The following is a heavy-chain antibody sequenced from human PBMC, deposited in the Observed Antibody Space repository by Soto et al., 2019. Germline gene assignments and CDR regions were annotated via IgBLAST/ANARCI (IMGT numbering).Heavy chain of an antibody. CDR1: VGSSSSGGYY. CDR3: ARGSKIAAPPRNYYYYGMDV. J-gene: IGHJ6*02. V-gene: IGHV4-31*03. Sequence: SETLSLSCTVSVGSSSSGGYYWIWIRHHPGKGLEWIGYIYYSGSTYYNPSLKSRVTISVDTSKNQFSLKLSSVTAADTAVYYCARGSKIAAPPRNYYYYGMDVWGQGTTVTVSS. CDR2: IYYSGST. D-gene: IGHD6-6*01.